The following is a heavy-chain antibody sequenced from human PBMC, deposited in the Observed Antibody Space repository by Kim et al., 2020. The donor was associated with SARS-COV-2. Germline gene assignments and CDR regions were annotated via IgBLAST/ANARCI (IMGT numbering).Heavy chain of an antibody. J-gene: IGHJ6*03. CDR1: GGSFSGYY. D-gene: IGHD6-19*01. CDR2: INHSGST. V-gene: IGHV4-34*01. Sequence: SETLSLTCAVYGGSFSGYYWSWIRQPPGKGLEWIGEINHSGSTNYNPSLKSRVTISVDTSKNQFSLKLSSVTAADTAVYYCARGTREWLVRGAYYDYMDV. CDR3: ARGTREWLVRGAYYDYMDV.